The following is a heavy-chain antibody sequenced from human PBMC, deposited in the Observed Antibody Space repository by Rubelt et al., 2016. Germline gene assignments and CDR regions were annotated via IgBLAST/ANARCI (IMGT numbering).Heavy chain of an antibody. CDR1: GGSISSYY. V-gene: IGHV4-4*07. D-gene: IGHD6-19*01. J-gene: IGHJ4*02. CDR3: ATTRKHYSSGWYTIDY. CDR2: IYTSGST. Sequence: QVQLQESGPGLVKPSETLSLTCTVSGGSISSYYWSWIRQPAGTGLEWIGRIYTSGSTNYNPSPPLMSRVHRSVATCMKLCSAHLSSVTSAATAVYYCATTRKHYSSGWYTIDYWGQGTLVTVSS.